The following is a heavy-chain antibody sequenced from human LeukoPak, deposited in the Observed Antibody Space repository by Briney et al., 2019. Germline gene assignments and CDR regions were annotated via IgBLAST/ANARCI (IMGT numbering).Heavy chain of an antibody. CDR2: IRSKANSYAT. Sequence: GGSLRLSCAASGFTFSGSGIHWVRQASGKGLEWVSRIRSKANSYATAYAASVLGRFTISRDDSKNTVYLQMNSLKTEDTAVYYCTGLGEVDTAMLKSAFDVWGQGTMVTVSS. D-gene: IGHD5-18*01. CDR3: TGLGEVDTAMLKSAFDV. J-gene: IGHJ3*01. CDR1: GFTFSGSG. V-gene: IGHV3-73*01.